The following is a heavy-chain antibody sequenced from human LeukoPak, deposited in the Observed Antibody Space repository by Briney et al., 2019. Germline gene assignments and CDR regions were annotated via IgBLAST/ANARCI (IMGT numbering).Heavy chain of an antibody. CDR2: INSDGSTT. J-gene: IGHJ5*01. V-gene: IGHV3-74*01. D-gene: IGHD6-13*01. CDR1: GFTFSSYW. Sequence: GGSLRLSCAASGFTFSSYWMHWVRQAPGKGLVWVSRINSDGSTTSHADSVKGRFTISRDNAKNTLFLQMNSLRAEDAAVYYCARGGSSSWYGSWGQGTLVTVSS. CDR3: ARGGSSSWYGS.